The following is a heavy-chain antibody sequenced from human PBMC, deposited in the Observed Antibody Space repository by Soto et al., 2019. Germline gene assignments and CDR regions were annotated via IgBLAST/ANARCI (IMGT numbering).Heavy chain of an antibody. Sequence: LSLTCTVSGGSISSSSYYWGWIRQPPGKGLEWIGSIYYSGSTYYNPSLKSRVTISVDTSKNQFSLKLSSVTAAETAVYYCASLEWFGELSNYWGQGTLVTVSS. CDR3: ASLEWFGELSNY. V-gene: IGHV4-39*01. J-gene: IGHJ4*02. CDR1: GGSISSSSYY. D-gene: IGHD3-10*01. CDR2: IYYSGST.